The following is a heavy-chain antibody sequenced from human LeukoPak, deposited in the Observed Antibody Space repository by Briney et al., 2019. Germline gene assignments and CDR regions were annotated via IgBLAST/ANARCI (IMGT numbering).Heavy chain of an antibody. Sequence: ASVKVPCKVSGYTLTELSMHWVRQAPGKGLEWMGGFDPEDGETIYAQKFQGRVTMTEDTSTDTAYMELSSLRSEDTAVYYCATVNKGGVRRYYDFWSGYYAAFDYWGQGTLVTVSS. CDR3: ATVNKGGVRRYYDFWSGYYAAFDY. CDR1: GYTLTELS. J-gene: IGHJ4*02. D-gene: IGHD3-3*01. CDR2: FDPEDGET. V-gene: IGHV1-24*01.